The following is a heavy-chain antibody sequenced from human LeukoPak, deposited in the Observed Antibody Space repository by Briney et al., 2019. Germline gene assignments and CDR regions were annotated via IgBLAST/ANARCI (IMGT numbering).Heavy chain of an antibody. D-gene: IGHD3-10*01. CDR1: GYTFTSYY. Sequence: ASVKVSCKASGYTFTSYYMHWVRQAPGQGLEWMGIINPSGGSTSYAQKFQGRVTMTRNTSISTAYMELSSLRSEDTAVYYCARGRTMVRGVIIPVSLYYMDVWGKGTTVTISS. CDR3: ARGRTMVRGVIIPVSLYYMDV. V-gene: IGHV1-46*01. CDR2: INPSGGST. J-gene: IGHJ6*03.